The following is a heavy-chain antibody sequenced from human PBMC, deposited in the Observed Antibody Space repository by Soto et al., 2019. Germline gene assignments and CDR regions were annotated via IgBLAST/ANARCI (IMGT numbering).Heavy chain of an antibody. CDR2: IKEDGREK. J-gene: IGHJ5*02. Sequence: EVQLVESGGGLVQPGGSLTLSCAASGFTFSRNWMSWVRQAPGKGLEWVGNIKEDGREKYYADAVKGRFTLSRDNVENSLYLQMNSLRADDKAVEYCAIDGAGYPAWGQGTLVTVSS. D-gene: IGHD3-9*01. CDR3: AIDGAGYPA. CDR1: GFTFSRNW. V-gene: IGHV3-7*01.